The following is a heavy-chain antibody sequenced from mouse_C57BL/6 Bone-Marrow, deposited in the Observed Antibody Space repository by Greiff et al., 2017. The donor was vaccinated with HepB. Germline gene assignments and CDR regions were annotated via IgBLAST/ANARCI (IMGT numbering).Heavy chain of an antibody. D-gene: IGHD1-1*01. Sequence: EASGIDFSRYWMSWVRRAPGKGLEWIGEINPDSSTINYAPSLKDKFIISRDNAKNTLYLQMSKVRSEDTALYYCARPLYGSSYGFAYWGQGTLVTVSA. CDR1: GIDFSRYW. J-gene: IGHJ3*01. CDR2: INPDSSTI. CDR3: ARPLYGSSYGFAY. V-gene: IGHV4-1*01.